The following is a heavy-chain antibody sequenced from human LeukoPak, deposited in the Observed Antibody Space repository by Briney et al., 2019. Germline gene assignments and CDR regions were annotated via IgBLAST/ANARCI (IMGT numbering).Heavy chain of an antibody. Sequence: GEYLKISCKVSGFILISYWIGWVRQLPGRGLEWMGIIYPFNSDIRYSPSSQGQVTVSFDKSISTAYLQWSSLKASDTAIYYCARRSVDYGMDVWGQGTTVTVSS. CDR1: GFILISYW. V-gene: IGHV5-51*01. J-gene: IGHJ6*02. CDR2: IYPFNSDI. CDR3: ARRSVDYGMDV.